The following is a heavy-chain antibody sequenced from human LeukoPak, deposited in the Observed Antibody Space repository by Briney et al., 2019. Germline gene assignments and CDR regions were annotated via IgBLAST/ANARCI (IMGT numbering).Heavy chain of an antibody. D-gene: IGHD3-22*01. CDR2: ISAYNGNT. V-gene: IGHV1-18*01. Sequence: ASVTVSCTASGYTFTSYGISWVRQAPGQGLEWMGWISAYNGNTNYAQKLQGRVTMTTDTSTSTAYMELRSLRSDDTAVYYCARSLDGDYYDSSGYYIDYWGQGTLVTVSS. J-gene: IGHJ4*02. CDR1: GYTFTSYG. CDR3: ARSLDGDYYDSSGYYIDY.